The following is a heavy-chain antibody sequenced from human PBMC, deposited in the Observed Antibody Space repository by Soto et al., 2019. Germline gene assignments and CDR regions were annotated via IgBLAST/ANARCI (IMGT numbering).Heavy chain of an antibody. Sequence: GGSLRLSCAASGFTVSSNYMSWVRQAPGKGLEWVSVIYSGGSTYYADSVKGRFTISRDNSKNTLYLQMNSLRAEDTAVYYCARDLLLPYGSGSYNYYGMDVWGQGTTVTVSS. CDR3: ARDLLLPYGSGSYNYYGMDV. CDR1: GFTVSSNY. J-gene: IGHJ6*02. CDR2: IYSGGST. D-gene: IGHD3-10*01. V-gene: IGHV3-66*01.